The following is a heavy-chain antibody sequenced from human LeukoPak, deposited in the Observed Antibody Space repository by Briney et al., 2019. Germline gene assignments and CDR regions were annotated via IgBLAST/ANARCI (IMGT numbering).Heavy chain of an antibody. CDR3: ARGDYGGNSDY. J-gene: IGHJ4*02. V-gene: IGHV1-46*01. Sequence: ASVKVSCKASGYTFINYYMHWVRQAPGQGLEWMGKLNLSGGSTTYAQKFQGRVTMTRDTSTSTAYMELSSLRSEDTAVYSCARGDYGGNSDYWGQGTLITVSS. CDR1: GYTFINYY. D-gene: IGHD4-23*01. CDR2: LNLSGGST.